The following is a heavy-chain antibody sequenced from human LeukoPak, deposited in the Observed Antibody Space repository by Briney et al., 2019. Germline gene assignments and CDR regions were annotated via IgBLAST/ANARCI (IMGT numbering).Heavy chain of an antibody. CDR3: ARTLSRPVTMVRGVIIPNSDY. J-gene: IGHJ4*02. V-gene: IGHV3-7*01. Sequence: GGSLRLSCAASGFTFSSYWMSWVRQAPGKGLEWVANIKQDGSEKYYVDSVKGRFTISRDNAKNSLYLQMNSLRAEDTAVYYCARTLSRPVTMVRGVIIPNSDYWGQGTLVTVSS. CDR1: GFTFSSYW. D-gene: IGHD3-10*01. CDR2: IKQDGSEK.